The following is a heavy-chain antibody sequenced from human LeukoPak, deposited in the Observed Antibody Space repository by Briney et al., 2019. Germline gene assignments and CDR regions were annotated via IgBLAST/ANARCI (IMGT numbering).Heavy chain of an antibody. Sequence: GGSLRLSCAASGFTFSTSWMNWVRQAPGKGLEWVASIKEDGSEQYYVDSVKARFTISRDNAKNSLYLQMNSLRAEDTAVYYCARGNYYDRSGYFNFWGQGTLVTVSS. CDR2: IKEDGSEQ. J-gene: IGHJ4*02. CDR1: GFTFSTSW. CDR3: ARGNYYDRSGYFNF. D-gene: IGHD3-22*01. V-gene: IGHV3-7*01.